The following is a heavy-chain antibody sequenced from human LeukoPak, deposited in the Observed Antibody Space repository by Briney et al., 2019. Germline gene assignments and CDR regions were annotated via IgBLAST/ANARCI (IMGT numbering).Heavy chain of an antibody. J-gene: IGHJ5*02. Sequence: ASVKVSCKASGYTFTSYGISWVRQAPGQGLEWMGWISAYNGNTNYAQKLQGRVTMTTDTSTSTAYMELSSLRSEDTAVYYCARARHFDWLFLWGQGTLVTVSS. CDR3: ARARHFDWLFL. CDR2: ISAYNGNT. CDR1: GYTFTSYG. V-gene: IGHV1-18*01. D-gene: IGHD3-9*01.